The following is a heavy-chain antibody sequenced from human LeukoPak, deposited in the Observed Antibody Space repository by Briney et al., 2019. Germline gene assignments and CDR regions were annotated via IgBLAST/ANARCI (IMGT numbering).Heavy chain of an antibody. J-gene: IGHJ4*02. Sequence: GGSLRLSCAASGFTFSSYWTSWVRQAPGKGLEWVANIKQDGSEKYYVDSVKGRFTISRDNAKNLLYLQMNSLRAEDTAVYYCASSGFSSGYYHGDYWGQGTLVTVSS. CDR1: GFTFSSYW. CDR3: ASSGFSSGYYHGDY. V-gene: IGHV3-7*01. CDR2: IKQDGSEK. D-gene: IGHD3-22*01.